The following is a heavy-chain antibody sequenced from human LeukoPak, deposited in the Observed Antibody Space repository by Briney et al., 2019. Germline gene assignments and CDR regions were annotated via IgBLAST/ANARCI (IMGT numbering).Heavy chain of an antibody. J-gene: IGHJ4*02. D-gene: IGHD6-19*01. V-gene: IGHV3-21*01. Sequence: GGSLRLSCAASGFTFSSYSMNWVRQAPGKGLEWVSSISSSSSYIYYADSVKGRFTISRDNAKNSLCLQMNSLRAEDTAVYYCARAPFIAVAGTIDYWGQGTLVTVSS. CDR2: ISSSSSYI. CDR3: ARAPFIAVAGTIDY. CDR1: GFTFSSYS.